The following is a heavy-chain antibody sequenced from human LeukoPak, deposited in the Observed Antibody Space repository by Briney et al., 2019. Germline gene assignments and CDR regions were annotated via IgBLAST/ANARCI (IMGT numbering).Heavy chain of an antibody. CDR3: ARVGPSGILLHY. D-gene: IGHD3-10*01. CDR1: GGTFISYA. Sequence: AVKVSCKAAGGTFISYAISWVRQARGQGREWMGRMIPILGRGNYAWKVEGRVTITADKSTSTAYMELSSLRSEDTAVYYCARVGPSGILLHYWGQGTLVTVSS. J-gene: IGHJ4*02. V-gene: IGHV1-69*04. CDR2: MIPILGRG.